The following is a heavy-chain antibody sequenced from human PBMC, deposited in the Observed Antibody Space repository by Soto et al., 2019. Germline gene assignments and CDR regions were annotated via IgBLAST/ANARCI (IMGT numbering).Heavy chain of an antibody. D-gene: IGHD2-8*02. J-gene: IGHJ4*02. V-gene: IGHV4-34*01. CDR2: INHSGST. Sequence: SETLSLTFAVYGGSFRGFYWTWIRQPPGTGLEWIGEINHSGSTNYNPSLKSRVTISVDTSKNQFSLKLTSVTAADTAVYYCARDKITGLFDYWGQGTLVTVSS. CDR3: ARDKITGLFDY. CDR1: GGSFRGFY.